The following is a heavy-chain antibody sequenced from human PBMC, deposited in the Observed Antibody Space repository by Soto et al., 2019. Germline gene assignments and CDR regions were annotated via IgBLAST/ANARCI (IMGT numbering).Heavy chain of an antibody. CDR3: ARGRGYIYGDFDY. V-gene: IGHV4-59*01. D-gene: IGHD5-18*01. J-gene: IGHJ4*02. CDR2: FQYTEST. Sequence: SETLSLTCTVSGGSISSYYWSWIRQAPGKGLEWIGYFQYTESTKYNPSLKSRVTKSVDTSKNHISLKLTSVTVADTAHYYCARGRGYIYGDFDYWVRGTLVTVS. CDR1: GGSISSYY.